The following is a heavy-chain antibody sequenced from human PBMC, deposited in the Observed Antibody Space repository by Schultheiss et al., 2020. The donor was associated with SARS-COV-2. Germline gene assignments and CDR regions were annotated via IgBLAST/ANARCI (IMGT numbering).Heavy chain of an antibody. CDR2: IHDNGRPI. D-gene: IGHD6-19*01. CDR3: ARGSSWIAVAGPFDY. J-gene: IGHJ4*02. Sequence: GESLKISCSASGFDFSNFEMTWVRQAPGRGLEWISYIHDNGRPIYYAESVEGRFSVSRDNAKKSLYLHMNSLRVEDTAIYYCARGSSWIAVAGPFDYWGQGTLVTVSS. V-gene: IGHV3-48*03. CDR1: GFDFSNFE.